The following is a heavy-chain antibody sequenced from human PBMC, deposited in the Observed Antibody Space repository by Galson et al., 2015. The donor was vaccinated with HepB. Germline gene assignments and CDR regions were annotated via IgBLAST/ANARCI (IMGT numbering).Heavy chain of an antibody. CDR3: ARLRSSLAAAGVGEDY. Sequence: SVKVSCKASGGTFSSYAISWVRQAPGQGLEWMGGIIPIFGTANYAQKFQGRVTITADKSTSTAYMELSSLRSEDTAVYYCARLRSSLAAAGVGEDYWGQGTMVTVSS. J-gene: IGHJ3*01. D-gene: IGHD6-13*01. CDR1: GGTFSSYA. CDR2: IIPIFGTA. V-gene: IGHV1-69*06.